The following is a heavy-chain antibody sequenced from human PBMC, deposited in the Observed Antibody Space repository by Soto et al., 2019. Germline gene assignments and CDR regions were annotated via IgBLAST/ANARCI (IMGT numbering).Heavy chain of an antibody. D-gene: IGHD3-22*01. J-gene: IGHJ6*02. CDR1: GGTFSSYA. Sequence: SVKVSCKDSGGTFSSYAISWVRQAPGQGLEWMGGIIPIFGTANYAQKFQGRVTITADESTSTAYMELSSLRSEDTAVYYCARSPYYYDSSGYPNYYYYYGMDVWGQGTTVTVSS. CDR3: ARSPYYYDSSGYPNYYYYYGMDV. V-gene: IGHV1-69*01. CDR2: IIPIFGTA.